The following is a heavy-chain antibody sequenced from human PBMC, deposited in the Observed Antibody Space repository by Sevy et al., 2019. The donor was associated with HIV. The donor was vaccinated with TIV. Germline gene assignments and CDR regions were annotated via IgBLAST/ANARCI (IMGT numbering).Heavy chain of an antibody. J-gene: IGHJ5*02. V-gene: IGHV4-34*01. D-gene: IGHD2-15*01. CDR1: GGSFSGYY. Sequence: SESLSLSCAVYGGSFSGYYWSWIRQPPGKGLVCIGEMNHSGSTNYNPSLKSRVTISVDTSKNQFSLKLSSVTAADTAVYYCARGSRAGGRTQSLKHAHTGRRWFDPWGQGTLVTVSS. CDR3: ARGSRAGGRTQSLKHAHTGRRWFDP. CDR2: MNHSGST.